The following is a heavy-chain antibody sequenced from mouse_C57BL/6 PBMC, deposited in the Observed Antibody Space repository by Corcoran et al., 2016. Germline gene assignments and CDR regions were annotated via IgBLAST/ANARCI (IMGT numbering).Heavy chain of an antibody. CDR3: ARSGYYGSSFYAMDY. CDR1: GYTFTTYG. D-gene: IGHD1-1*01. V-gene: IGHV9-3*01. CDR2: INTYSGVP. Sequence: QIQLVQSGPELKKPGETVKISCKASGYTFTTYGMSWVKQAPGKGLKWRGWINTYSGVPTYADDFKGRFAFSLETSASTAYLQINNLKNEDTATYFCARSGYYGSSFYAMDYWGQGTSVTVSS. J-gene: IGHJ4*01.